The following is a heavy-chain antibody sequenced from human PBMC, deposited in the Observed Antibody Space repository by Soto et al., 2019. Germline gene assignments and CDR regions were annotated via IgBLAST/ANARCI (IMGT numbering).Heavy chain of an antibody. D-gene: IGHD2-15*01. CDR1: GFTFSNYW. CDR2: INSDGSVS. V-gene: IGHV3-74*01. J-gene: IGHJ6*03. Sequence: EVQLVESGGGLVQPGGSLRLSCAASGFTFSNYWMYWVRQAPGKGLVWVSRINSDGSVSSYADSVKGRLTISRDNVKNTPYLQMDSLRAEDTAVYYCARGDCVGGTCYSLAGSFYYYMDVWDKGTTVTVFS. CDR3: ARGDCVGGTCYSLAGSFYYYMDV.